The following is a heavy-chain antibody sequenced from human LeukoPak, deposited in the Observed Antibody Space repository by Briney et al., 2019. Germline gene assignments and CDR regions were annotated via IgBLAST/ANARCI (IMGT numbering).Heavy chain of an antibody. J-gene: IGHJ4*02. CDR3: ARARNNYDSSGYSALDY. V-gene: IGHV3-66*01. CDR2: MYRGGST. D-gene: IGHD3-22*01. CDR1: GFTVSNNY. Sequence: GGSLRLSCAASGFTVSNNYMSWVRQAPGKGLEWVSVMYRGGSTYYADSVQGRFTVSRDNSQSTLYLQMNSLRAEDTAVYYCARARNNYDSSGYSALDYWGQGTLVTVSS.